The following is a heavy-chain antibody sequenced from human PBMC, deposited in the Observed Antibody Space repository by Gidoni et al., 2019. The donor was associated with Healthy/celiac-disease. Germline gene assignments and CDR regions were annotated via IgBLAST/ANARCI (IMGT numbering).Heavy chain of an antibody. Sequence: RLSCAASGFTFRSYAMHWVRQAPGKGLEWVAVISYDGSNKYYADSVKGRFTISRDNSKNTLYLQMNSLRAEDTAVYYCARDKTALGYYYGMDVWGQGTTVTVSS. D-gene: IGHD5-18*01. V-gene: IGHV3-30-3*01. J-gene: IGHJ6*02. CDR3: ARDKTALGYYYGMDV. CDR1: GFTFRSYA. CDR2: ISYDGSNK.